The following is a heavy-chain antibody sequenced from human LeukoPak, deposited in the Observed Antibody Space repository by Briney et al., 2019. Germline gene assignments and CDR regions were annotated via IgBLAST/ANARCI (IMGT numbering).Heavy chain of an antibody. CDR1: GFTFSSYS. D-gene: IGHD3-10*01. CDR3: ARDLITMALDGYDY. Sequence: GGSLRLSCAASGFTFSSYSMNWVRQAPGKGLEWVSSISSSSSYIYYADSVKGRFTISRDNAKNSLYLQMNSLRAEDTAVYYCARDLITMALDGYDYWGQGTLVTVSS. J-gene: IGHJ4*02. CDR2: ISSSSSYI. V-gene: IGHV3-21*01.